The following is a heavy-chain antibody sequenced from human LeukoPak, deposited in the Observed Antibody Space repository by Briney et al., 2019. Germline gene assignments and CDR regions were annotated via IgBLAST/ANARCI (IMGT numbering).Heavy chain of an antibody. CDR1: GFTFSSYE. CDR2: ISSSGGTI. J-gene: IGHJ5*02. Sequence: GGSLRLSCAASGFTFSSYEMNWVRQAPGEGLEWVSYISSSGGTINYADSVKGRFTISRDNAKNSLYLQMNSLRVEDTAVYYCARDYSGEWEQLTGWWFDPWGQGTLVIVSS. CDR3: ARDYSGEWEQLTGWWFDP. V-gene: IGHV3-48*03. D-gene: IGHD1-26*01.